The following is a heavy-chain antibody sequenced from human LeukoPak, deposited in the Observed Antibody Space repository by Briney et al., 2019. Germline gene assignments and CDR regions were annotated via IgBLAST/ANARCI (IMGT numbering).Heavy chain of an antibody. V-gene: IGHV4-59*08. CDR3: ARLVGATRSIDY. J-gene: IGHJ4*02. CDR1: GGSISSYY. CDR2: IYYSGST. D-gene: IGHD1-26*01. Sequence: PSETLSLTCTVSGGSISSYYWSWIRQPPGKGLEWIGYIYYSGSTNYNPSLKSRVTISVDTSKNQFSLKLSSVTAADTAVYYCARLVGATRSIDYWGQGTLVTVSS.